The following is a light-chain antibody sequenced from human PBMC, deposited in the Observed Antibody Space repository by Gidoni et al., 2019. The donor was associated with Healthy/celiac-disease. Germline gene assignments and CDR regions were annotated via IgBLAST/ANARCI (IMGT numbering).Light chain of an antibody. J-gene: IGKJ4*01. CDR1: QSVLYSSNNKNY. CDR2: WAS. Sequence: DIVMTQPPDSLAVSLGERATINCKSSQSVLYSSNNKNYLAWYQQKPGQPPKLLIYWASTRESGVPDRFSGSGSGTCFTLTISSLQAEDVAVYYCQQYYSAPLTFGGGTKVEIK. V-gene: IGKV4-1*01. CDR3: QQYYSAPLT.